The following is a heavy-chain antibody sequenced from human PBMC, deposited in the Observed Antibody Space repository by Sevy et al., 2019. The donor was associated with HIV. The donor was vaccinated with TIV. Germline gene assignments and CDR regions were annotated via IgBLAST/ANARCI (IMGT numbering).Heavy chain of an antibody. D-gene: IGHD3-22*01. CDR1: GFTFSSYS. CDR3: ARAPTVVVITTFYYYGMDV. J-gene: IGHJ6*02. V-gene: IGHV3-48*02. Sequence: GGSLRLSCAASGFTFSSYSMNWVRQAPGKGLEWVSYISSSSSTIYYADSVKGRFTISRDNAKNSLYLQMNSLRDEDTAVYYRARAPTVVVITTFYYYGMDVWGQGTTVTVSS. CDR2: ISSSSSTI.